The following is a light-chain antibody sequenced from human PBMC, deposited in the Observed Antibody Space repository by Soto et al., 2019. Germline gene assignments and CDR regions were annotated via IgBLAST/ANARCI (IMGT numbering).Light chain of an antibody. CDR3: QQYRSSPFT. CDR1: QSVLYNSNNKNY. Sequence: DIVMTQSPDSLAVSLGERATINCKSSQSVLYNSNNKNYLAWYQQKPGQAPKMVIYWASTRESGVPERFSGSVSGTNFTLTVSSLQAEDVAVYYCQQYRSSPFTFGPGTKVDIK. CDR2: WAS. V-gene: IGKV4-1*01. J-gene: IGKJ3*01.